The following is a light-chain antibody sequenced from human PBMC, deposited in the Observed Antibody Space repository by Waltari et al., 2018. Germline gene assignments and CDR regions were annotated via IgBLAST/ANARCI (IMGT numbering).Light chain of an antibody. V-gene: IGKV3-11*01. CDR1: QNVGIY. CDR2: DAS. J-gene: IGKJ2*01. Sequence: EIVLTQSPATLSLSPGDTATLSCRASQNVGIYLAWYQQKPGQPPRLLIYDASNMATGVPARFRGSGSGTDLTLTISSLEAEDFAVYYCQQRINWTPHPVGQGARLEIK. CDR3: QQRINWTPHP.